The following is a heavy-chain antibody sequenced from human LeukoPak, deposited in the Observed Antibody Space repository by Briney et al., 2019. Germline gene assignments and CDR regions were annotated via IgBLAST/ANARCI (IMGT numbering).Heavy chain of an antibody. CDR1: GGSISSYY. V-gene: IGHV4-59*01. J-gene: IGHJ5*02. CDR2: IYYSGST. CDR3: ARDRGYSLHRFDP. Sequence: SETLSLTCTVSGGSISSYYWSWIRQPPGKGLEWIGYIYYSGSTNYNPSLKSRVTISVDTSKNQFSLKLSSVTAADTAVYYCARDRGYSLHRFDPWGQGTLVTVSS. D-gene: IGHD6-25*01.